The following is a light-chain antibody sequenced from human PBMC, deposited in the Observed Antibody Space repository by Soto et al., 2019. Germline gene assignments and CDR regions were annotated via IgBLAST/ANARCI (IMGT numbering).Light chain of an antibody. J-gene: IGLJ1*01. CDR3: SSYTSSSPYV. CDR1: SSNIGAGYD. CDR2: GNS. Sequence: QLVLTQPPSVSGAPGQRVTISCTESSSNIGAGYDVHWYQQLPGTAPKLLIYGNSNRPSGVPDRFSGSKSGTSASLAITGLQAEDEADYYCSSYTSSSPYVFGTGTKVTVL. V-gene: IGLV1-40*01.